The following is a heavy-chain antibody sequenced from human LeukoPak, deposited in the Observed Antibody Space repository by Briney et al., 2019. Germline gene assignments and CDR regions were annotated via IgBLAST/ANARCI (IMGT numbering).Heavy chain of an antibody. J-gene: IGHJ4*02. D-gene: IGHD4-11*01. CDR2: ISTYSGNT. Sequence: ASVKVSCKASGYTFTSYGITWVRQAPGQGLEWMGWISTYSGNTNYAQKFQGRVTMTGDMSTSTVYMELSSLRSEDTAVYYCARDLDYSNYVGDFKSDYWGQGTLVTVSS. CDR1: GYTFTSYG. CDR3: ARDLDYSNYVGDFKSDY. V-gene: IGHV1-18*01.